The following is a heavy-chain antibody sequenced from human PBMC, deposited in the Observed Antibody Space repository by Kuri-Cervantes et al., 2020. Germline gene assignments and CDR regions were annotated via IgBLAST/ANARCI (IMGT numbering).Heavy chain of an antibody. J-gene: IGHJ5*02. CDR3: ARSRTAARRSWFDP. V-gene: IGHV4-39*01. CDR2: IYYSGST. CDR1: GGSISSSSYY. Sequence: SETLSLTCTVSGGSISSSSYYWGWIRQPPGKGLEWIGSIYYSGSTCYNPSLKSRVTISVDTSKNQFSLKLSSVTAADTAVYYCARSRTAARRSWFDPWGQGTLVTVSS. D-gene: IGHD6-6*01.